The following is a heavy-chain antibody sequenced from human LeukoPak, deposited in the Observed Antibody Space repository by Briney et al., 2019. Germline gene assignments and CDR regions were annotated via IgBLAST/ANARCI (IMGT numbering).Heavy chain of an antibody. CDR3: ATMGLGVRATSGRDY. CDR2: FDPEDGET. V-gene: IGHV1-24*01. Sequence: ASVKVSCKDSGYTLTELSMHWVRQAPGKGLEWMGGFDPEDGETIYAQKFQGRVTMTEDTSTDTAYMELSSLRSADTAVYYCATMGLGVRATSGRDYWGQGTLVTVSS. CDR1: GYTLTELS. D-gene: IGHD1-26*01. J-gene: IGHJ4*02.